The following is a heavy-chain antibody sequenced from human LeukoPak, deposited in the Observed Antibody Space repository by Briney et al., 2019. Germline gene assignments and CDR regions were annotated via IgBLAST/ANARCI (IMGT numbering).Heavy chain of an antibody. CDR1: GYSISSGYY. CDR2: IYHSGST. J-gene: IGHJ4*02. D-gene: IGHD2-15*01. CDR3: ARDDYCSGGSCYSGGYGY. Sequence: SETLSLTCTVSGYSISSGYYWGWIRQPPGKGLEWIGSIYHSGSTYYNPSLKSRVTISIDTSKNQFSLTLSSVTAADTAVYYCARDDYCSGGSCYSGGYGYWGQGTLVTVSS. V-gene: IGHV4-38-2*02.